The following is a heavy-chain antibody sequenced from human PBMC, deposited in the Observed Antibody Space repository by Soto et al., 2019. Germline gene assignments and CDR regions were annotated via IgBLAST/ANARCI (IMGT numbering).Heavy chain of an antibody. CDR1: GGSISSYY. V-gene: IGHV4-59*08. CDR2: IYYSGST. D-gene: IGHD6-25*01. Sequence: SETLSLTCTVSGGSISSYYWSWIRQPPGKGLEWIGYIYYSGSTNYNPSLKSRVTISVDTSKNQFSLKLSSVTAADTAVYYCARRHREYSSGLYYYYYMDVWGKVTTVTVAS. CDR3: ARRHREYSSGLYYYYYMDV. J-gene: IGHJ6*03.